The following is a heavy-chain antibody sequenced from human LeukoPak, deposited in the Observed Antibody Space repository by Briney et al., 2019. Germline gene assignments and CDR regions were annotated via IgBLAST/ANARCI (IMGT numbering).Heavy chain of an antibody. Sequence: RSLRLSCAASGFTFSAYALHWVRQAPGKGLEWVSVISYDGSDKYYADSVKGRFTISRDSSKNTLYLQMNSLRAEDTAVYYCARDLNRYFDYWGQGTLVTVSS. J-gene: IGHJ4*02. CDR1: GFTFSAYA. CDR3: ARDLNRYFDY. V-gene: IGHV3-30-3*01. CDR2: ISYDGSDK.